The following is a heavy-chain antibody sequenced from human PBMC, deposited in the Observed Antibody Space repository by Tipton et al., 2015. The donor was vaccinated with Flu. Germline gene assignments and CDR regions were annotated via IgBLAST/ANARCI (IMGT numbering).Heavy chain of an antibody. CDR2: IFYTGTT. J-gene: IGHJ4*02. Sequence: TLSLTCTISGDSIRSDYYWGWIRQPPGKGLKWIGYIFYTGTTYYNPSLKSRVTISLDTSKNQLSLKLSSVTAADTAVYYCARVAHNWNYSIDYWGQGTLVTVSS. D-gene: IGHD1-7*01. CDR3: ARVAHNWNYSIDY. V-gene: IGHV4-59*01. CDR1: GDSIRSDYY.